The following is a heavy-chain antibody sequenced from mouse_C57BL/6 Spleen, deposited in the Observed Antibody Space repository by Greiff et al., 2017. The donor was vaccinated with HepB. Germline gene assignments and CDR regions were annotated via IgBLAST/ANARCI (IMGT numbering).Heavy chain of an antibody. CDR3: ARGGYDYDVGSFYYAMDY. V-gene: IGHV5-12*01. CDR1: GFTFSDYY. D-gene: IGHD2-4*01. Sequence: EVKLMESGGGLVQPGGSLKLSCAASGFTFSDYYMYWVRQTPEKRLEWVAYISNGGGSTYYPDTVKGRFTISRDNAKNTLYLQMSRLKSEDTAMYYCARGGYDYDVGSFYYAMDYWGQGTSVTVSS. J-gene: IGHJ4*01. CDR2: ISNGGGST.